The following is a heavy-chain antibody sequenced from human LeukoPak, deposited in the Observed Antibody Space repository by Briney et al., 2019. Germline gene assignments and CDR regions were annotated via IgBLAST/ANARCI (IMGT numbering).Heavy chain of an antibody. V-gene: IGHV3-20*04. Sequence: GGSLRLSCAAFGFTFDDYGISWVRQAPGKGLEWVSGINWNGGSTGYADSVKGRFTISRDNDKHSLYLQMNSLRAEDTALYYCARDDMTADVFDYCGQGTLVTVSS. CDR1: GFTFDDYG. D-gene: IGHD2-21*02. CDR2: INWNGGST. J-gene: IGHJ4*02. CDR3: ARDDMTADVFDY.